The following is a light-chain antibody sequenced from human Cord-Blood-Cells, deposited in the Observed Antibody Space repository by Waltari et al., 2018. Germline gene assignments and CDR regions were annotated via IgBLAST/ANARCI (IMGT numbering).Light chain of an antibody. CDR3: SSYTSSIVV. J-gene: IGLJ2*01. Sequence: QSALTQPASVSGSPGPSITISCTGTSSDAGGYNYVSWYQQHPGKAPKLMIYDVSNRPSGVSNRFSGSKSGNTASLTISGLQAEDEADYYCSSYTSSIVVFGGGTKLTVL. V-gene: IGLV2-14*01. CDR1: SSDAGGYNY. CDR2: DVS.